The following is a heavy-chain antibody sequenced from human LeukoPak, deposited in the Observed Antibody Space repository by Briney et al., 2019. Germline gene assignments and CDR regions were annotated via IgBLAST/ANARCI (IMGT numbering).Heavy chain of an antibody. CDR3: ARASYSSGWYGEDY. Sequence: ASVKVSCKASGYTFSSYGLSWVRQAPGQGLEWMEWISAYNGNTNYAQKFQGRVTMTTDTSTSTAYMELRSLRCDDTAVYYCARASYSSGWYGEDYWGQGTLVTVSS. CDR2: ISAYNGNT. D-gene: IGHD6-13*01. CDR1: GYTFSSYG. J-gene: IGHJ4*02. V-gene: IGHV1-18*01.